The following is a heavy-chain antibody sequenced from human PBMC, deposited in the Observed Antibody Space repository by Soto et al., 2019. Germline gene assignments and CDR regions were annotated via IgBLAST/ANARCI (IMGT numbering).Heavy chain of an antibody. V-gene: IGHV1-18*01. CDR1: GYTFTSYG. CDR3: ARRSAPPHSYYYGSGSYSYYSYMDV. J-gene: IGHJ6*03. D-gene: IGHD3-10*01. Sequence: ASVKVSCKASGYTFTSYGISWVRRAPGQGLEWMGWISAYNGNTNYAQKLQGRVTMTTDTSTSTAYMELRSLRSDDTAVYYCARRSAPPHSYYYGSGSYSYYSYMDVWGKGTTVNVSS. CDR2: ISAYNGNT.